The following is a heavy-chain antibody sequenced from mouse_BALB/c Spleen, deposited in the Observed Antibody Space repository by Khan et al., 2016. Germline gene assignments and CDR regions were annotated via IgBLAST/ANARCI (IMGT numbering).Heavy chain of an antibody. V-gene: IGHV1-4*01. CDR2: INPSSGYT. Sequence: QVQLQQSGAELARPGASVKMSCKASGYTFTSYTMHRVKQRLGQGLEWIVYINPSSGYTKYHQKFKDTVSLTADQSSSTPYMQMSSLNSEDSAVDYWSRTHERWGQGTTLTVSS. J-gene: IGHJ2*01. CDR3: SRTHER. CDR1: GYTFTSYT.